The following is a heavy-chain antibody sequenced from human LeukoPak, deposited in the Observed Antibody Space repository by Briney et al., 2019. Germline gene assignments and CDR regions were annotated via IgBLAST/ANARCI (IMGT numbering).Heavy chain of an antibody. CDR3: ARSRQASGLFSF. CDR2: IYDRGPA. D-gene: IGHD3-10*01. J-gene: IGHJ4*02. Sequence: PSETLSLTCTVSGGAIASGGYSWNWIRQSPGEGLEWIGCIYDRGPAYYNPSLKSRFTISVDRPKNQFFLNVTSLTAADTAVYYCARSRQASGLFSFWGQGTPVVVSS. CDR1: GGAIASGGYS. V-gene: IGHV4-30-2*06.